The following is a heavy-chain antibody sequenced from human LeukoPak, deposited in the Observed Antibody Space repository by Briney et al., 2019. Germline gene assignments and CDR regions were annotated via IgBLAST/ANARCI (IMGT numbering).Heavy chain of an antibody. CDR1: GYTFTSYG. D-gene: IGHD6-13*01. CDR2: ISAYNGNT. CDR3: ARDRPDPYSSSWYWGY. J-gene: IGHJ4*02. Sequence: GASVKVSCKASGYTFTSYGISWVRQAPGQGLEWMGWISAYNGNTNYAQKLQGRVTMTTDTSTSTAYMELRSLRSDDTAVYYCARDRPDPYSSSWYWGYWGQGTLVTVSS. V-gene: IGHV1-18*01.